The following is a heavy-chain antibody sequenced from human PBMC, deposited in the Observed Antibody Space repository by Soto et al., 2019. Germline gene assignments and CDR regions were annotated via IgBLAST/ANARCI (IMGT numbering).Heavy chain of an antibody. J-gene: IGHJ6*04. V-gene: IGHV1-69*01. CDR3: ARGYKVIITDYYYYGMDV. D-gene: IGHD3-9*01. Sequence: QVQLVQSGAEVKKPGSSVKVSCKASGGTFSSYAISWVRQAPGQGLEWMGGIIPIFGTANYAQKFQVRVTINADESTSTDYMELSSLRSEDTAVYYCARGYKVIITDYYYYGMDVWGKGTTVTVSS. CDR1: GGTFSSYA. CDR2: IIPIFGTA.